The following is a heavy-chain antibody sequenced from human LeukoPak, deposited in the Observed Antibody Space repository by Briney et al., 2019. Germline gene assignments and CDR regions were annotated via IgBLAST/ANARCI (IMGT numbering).Heavy chain of an antibody. D-gene: IGHD3-10*01. CDR1: RYSFTYYY. CDR2: FDPDDGET. Sequence: ASVKVSCKASRYSFTYYYIHWVQQAPGKRLEWMGQFDPDDGETRYAEKFQGRVTKSADMSTKTSYLDVRGLRSEDTAVYYCARMSRVPRGWFDFWGQGTQVIVSS. J-gene: IGHJ5*01. CDR3: ARMSRVPRGWFDF. V-gene: IGHV1-69-2*01.